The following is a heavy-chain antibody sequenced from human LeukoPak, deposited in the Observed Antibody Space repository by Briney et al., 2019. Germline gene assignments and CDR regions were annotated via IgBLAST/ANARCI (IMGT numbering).Heavy chain of an antibody. V-gene: IGHV3-21*01. D-gene: IGHD6-13*01. CDR2: ISSSSSYI. CDR1: GFTFSSYS. CDR3: ARPIAAAGNNWFDP. Sequence: GGSLRLSCAASGFTFSSYSMNWVRQAPGKGLEWVSSISSSSSYIYYADSVKGRFTISRDNAKNSLYLQMNSLRAEDTAVYYCARPIAAAGNNWFDPWGQGTLVTVSS. J-gene: IGHJ5*02.